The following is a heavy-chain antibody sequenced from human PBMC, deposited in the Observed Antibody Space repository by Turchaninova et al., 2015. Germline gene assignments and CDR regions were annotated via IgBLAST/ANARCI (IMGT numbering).Heavy chain of an antibody. CDR3: AGALAVAGVWYLDY. D-gene: IGHD6-19*01. J-gene: IGHJ4*02. Sequence: EVQLVQSGAEVKKPGESLKISCKGSGYSFPSYWIGWVRQMPGKGLEWRGFIVPGASDANNSQALPARVYLLVHTSLQPNVREGGSMKASETAMYNGAGALAVAGVWYLDYWGQGTLVTVAS. V-gene: IGHV5-51*01. CDR1: GYSFPSYW. CDR2: IVPGASDA.